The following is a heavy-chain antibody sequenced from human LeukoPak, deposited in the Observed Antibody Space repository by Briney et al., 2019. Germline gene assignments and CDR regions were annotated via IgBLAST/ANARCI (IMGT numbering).Heavy chain of an antibody. V-gene: IGHV3-20*04. J-gene: IGHJ4*02. D-gene: IGHD5-18*01. CDR3: ARADWDTAMIDY. CDR2: INWNGGST. Sequence: GGSLRLSCEASGFSFDEFGMSWVRQAPGKGLEWVSGINWNGGSTGYADSVKGRFTISRDNAKNSLYLQMNSLRAEDTAVYYCARADWDTAMIDYWGQGTLVTVSS. CDR1: GFSFDEFG.